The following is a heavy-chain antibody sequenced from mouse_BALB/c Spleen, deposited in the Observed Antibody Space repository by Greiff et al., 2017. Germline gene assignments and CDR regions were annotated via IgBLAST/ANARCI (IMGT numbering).Heavy chain of an antibody. CDR2: INSNGGST. V-gene: IGHV5-6-3*01. CDR1: GFTFSSYG. Sequence: EVMLVESGGGLVQPGGSLKLSCAASGFTFSSYGMSWVRQTPDKRLELVATINSNGGSTYYPDSVKGRFTISRDNAKNTLYLQMSSLKSEDTAMYYCARDIYYYGRDYFDYWGQGTTLTVSS. D-gene: IGHD1-1*01. J-gene: IGHJ2*01. CDR3: ARDIYYYGRDYFDY.